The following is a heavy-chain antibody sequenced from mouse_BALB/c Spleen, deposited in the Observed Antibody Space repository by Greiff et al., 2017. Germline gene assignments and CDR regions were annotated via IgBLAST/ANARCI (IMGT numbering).Heavy chain of an antibody. CDR2: ISSGGSYT. CDR3: ARTSYYGNYGDYAMDY. Sequence: DVQLVESGGDLVKPGGSLKLSCAASGFTFSSYGMSWVRQTPDKRLEWVATISSGGSYTYYPDSVKGRFTISRDNAKNTLYLQMSSLKSEDTAMYYCARTSYYGNYGDYAMDYWGQGTSVTVSS. V-gene: IGHV5-6*01. J-gene: IGHJ4*01. CDR1: GFTFSSYG. D-gene: IGHD2-10*01.